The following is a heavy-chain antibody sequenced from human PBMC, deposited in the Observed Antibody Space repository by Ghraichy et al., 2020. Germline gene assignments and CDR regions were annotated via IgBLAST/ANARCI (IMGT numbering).Heavy chain of an antibody. CDR1: GGSISSYY. D-gene: IGHD6-19*01. CDR2: IYTSGST. V-gene: IGHV4-4*07. J-gene: IGHJ6*03. Sequence: SETLSLTCTVSGGSISSYYWSWIRQPAGKGLEWIGRIYTSGSTNYNPSLKSRVTMSVDTSKNQFSLKLSSVTAADTAVYYCARATSGYSSGWYARAYYYYYMDVWGKGTTVTVSS. CDR3: ARATSGYSSGWYARAYYYYYMDV.